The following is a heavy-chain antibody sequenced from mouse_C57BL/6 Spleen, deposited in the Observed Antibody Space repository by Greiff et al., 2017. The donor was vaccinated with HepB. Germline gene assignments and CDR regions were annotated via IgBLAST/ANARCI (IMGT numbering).Heavy chain of an antibody. CDR3: TREGVYYDYAYYFDY. V-gene: IGHV5-9-1*02. D-gene: IGHD2-4*01. CDR1: GFTFSSYA. CDR2: ISSGGDYI. J-gene: IGHJ2*01. Sequence: EVKLVESGEGLVKPGGSLKLSCAASGFTFSSYAMSWVRQTPEKRLEWVAYISSGGDYIYYADTVKGRFTISRDNARNTLYLQMSSLKSEDTAMYYCTREGVYYDYAYYFDYWGQGTTLTVSS.